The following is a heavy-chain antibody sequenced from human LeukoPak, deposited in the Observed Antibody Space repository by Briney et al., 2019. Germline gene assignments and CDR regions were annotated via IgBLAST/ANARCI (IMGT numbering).Heavy chain of an antibody. CDR2: ISSSGSTI. D-gene: IGHD6-19*01. CDR1: GFTFSSYW. CDR3: ARDVRYSSGWYYFDY. Sequence: GGSLRLSCAASGFTFSSYWMSWIRQAPGKGLEWVSYISSSGSTIYYADSVKGRFTISRDNAKNSLYLQMNSLRAEDTAVYYCARDVRYSSGWYYFDYWGQGTLVTVSS. J-gene: IGHJ4*02. V-gene: IGHV3-11*04.